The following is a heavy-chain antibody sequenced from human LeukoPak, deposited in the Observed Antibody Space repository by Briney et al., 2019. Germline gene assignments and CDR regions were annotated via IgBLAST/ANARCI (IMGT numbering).Heavy chain of an antibody. CDR3: ARELKLGYCSSTSCAHGWFDP. CDR2: IYTSGST. J-gene: IGHJ5*02. CDR1: GGSISSGSYY. Sequence: SETLSLTCTVSGGSISSGSYYWSWIRQPAGKGLEWIGRIYTSGSTNYNPSLKSRVTISVDTSKNQFSLKLSSVTAADTAVYYCARELKLGYCSSTSCAHGWFDPWGQGTLVTVSS. V-gene: IGHV4-61*02. D-gene: IGHD2-2*01.